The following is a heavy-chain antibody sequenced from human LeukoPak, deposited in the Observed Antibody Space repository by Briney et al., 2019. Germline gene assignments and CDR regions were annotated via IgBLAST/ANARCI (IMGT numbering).Heavy chain of an antibody. V-gene: IGHV1-2*02. CDR3: ARYSSGWYYFDY. CDR2: INPNSGGT. D-gene: IGHD6-19*01. Sequence: ASVKVSCKASGYTFTGYYMHWVRQAPGQGLEWMGWINPNSGGTNYAQKFQGRVTMTRGTSISTAYMELSRLRSDDTAVYYCARYSSGWYYFDYWGQGTLVTVSS. CDR1: GYTFTGYY. J-gene: IGHJ4*02.